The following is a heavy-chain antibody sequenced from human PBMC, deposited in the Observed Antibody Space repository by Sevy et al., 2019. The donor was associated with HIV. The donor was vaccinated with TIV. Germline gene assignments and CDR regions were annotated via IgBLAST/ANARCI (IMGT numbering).Heavy chain of an antibody. D-gene: IGHD2-8*02. J-gene: IGHJ4*02. V-gene: IGHV1-24*01. CDR2: FDAEDGET. CDR3: TTDVVYCTGGTCSDN. Sequence: ASVKVSCKVSGYSLTELSMYWVRQAPGKGLEWMGGFDAEDGETIYAQKFQGRVTMTEDTSTDTAYMELSSLRSDDTAVYYCTTDVVYCTGGTCSDNWGQGTLVTVSS. CDR1: GYSLTELS.